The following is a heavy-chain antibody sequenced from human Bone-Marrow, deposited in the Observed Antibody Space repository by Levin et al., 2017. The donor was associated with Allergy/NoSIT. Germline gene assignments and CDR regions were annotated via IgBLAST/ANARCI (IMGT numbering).Heavy chain of an antibody. D-gene: IGHD3-10*01. V-gene: IGHV4-34*01. CDR1: GGSFSGYY. Sequence: SETLSLTCAVYGGSFSGYYWSWIRQPPGKGLEWIGEINHSGSTNYNPSLKSRVTISVDTSKNQFSLKLSSVTAADTAVYYCARDRALRYYGSGYYFDYWGQGTLVTVSS. CDR2: INHSGST. J-gene: IGHJ4*02. CDR3: ARDRALRYYGSGYYFDY.